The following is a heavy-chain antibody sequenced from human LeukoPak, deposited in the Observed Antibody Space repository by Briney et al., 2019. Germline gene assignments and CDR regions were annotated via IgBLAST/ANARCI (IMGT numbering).Heavy chain of an antibody. V-gene: IGHV1-2*06. CDR1: VYTSTGYY. J-gene: IGHJ6*02. D-gene: IGHD3-3*01. CDR3: ARDFGLSVFYYYGMDV. CDR2: INPNSGGT. Sequence: ASVKVSCMASVYTSTGYYMHWVRQAPGQGLEWMGRINPNSGGTNYAQKFQGRVTMTRDTSISTAYMELSRLRSDDTAVYYCARDFGLSVFYYYGMDVWGQGTTVTVSS.